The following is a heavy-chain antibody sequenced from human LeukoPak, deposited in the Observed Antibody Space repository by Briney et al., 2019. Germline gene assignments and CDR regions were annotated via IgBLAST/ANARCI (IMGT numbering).Heavy chain of an antibody. J-gene: IGHJ4*02. CDR3: ARDRGIAVAGEIGY. CDR2: ISYDGSNK. D-gene: IGHD6-19*01. V-gene: IGHV3-30-3*01. CDR1: GFTFSSYA. Sequence: PGGSLRLSCAASGFTFSSYAMHWVRQAPGKGLERVAVISYDGSNKYYADSVKGRFTISRDNSKNTLYLQMNSLRAEDTAVYYCARDRGIAVAGEIGYWGQGTLVTVSS.